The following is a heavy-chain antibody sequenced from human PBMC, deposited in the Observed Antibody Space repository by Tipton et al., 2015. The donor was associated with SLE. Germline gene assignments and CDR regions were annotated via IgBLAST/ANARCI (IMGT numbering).Heavy chain of an antibody. J-gene: IGHJ6*03. CDR3: ARYLSHYYYYMDV. CDR1: GASVSKYY. CDR2: IYIDGSGSI. V-gene: IGHV4-4*07. Sequence: TLSLTCTVSGASVSKYYWSWIRQPAGKGLEWIGRIYIDGSGSIKYNPSLKGRVTMSVDTSRNQFFLKLYSVTAADTAIYYCARYLSHYYYYMDVWGKGTTVTVSS.